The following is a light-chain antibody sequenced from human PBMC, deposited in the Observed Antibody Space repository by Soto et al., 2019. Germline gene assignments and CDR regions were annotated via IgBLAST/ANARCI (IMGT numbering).Light chain of an antibody. J-gene: IGLJ2*01. CDR1: SSDVGANNY. Sequence: QSALTQPPSASGSPGQSVTISCSGTSSDVGANNYVSWYQQHPGKAPKLMMYEVTKRPSGVPDRFSGSKSGNTASLTVSGRQADDEADYSCSTFGGSKVFGGGTKLTVL. CDR2: EVT. CDR3: STFGGSKV. V-gene: IGLV2-8*01.